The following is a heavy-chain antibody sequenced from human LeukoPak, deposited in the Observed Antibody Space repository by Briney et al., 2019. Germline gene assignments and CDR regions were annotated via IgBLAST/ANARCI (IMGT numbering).Heavy chain of an antibody. CDR2: IIPILGIA. J-gene: IGHJ4*02. V-gene: IGHV1-69*04. CDR1: GGTFSSYA. CDR3: ARDRIGGGIVVVTAAYFDY. Sequence: ASVKVSCKASGGTFSSYAISWVRQAPGQGLEWMGRIIPILGIANYAQKFQGRVTITADKSTSTAYMELGSLRSEDTAVYYCARDRIGGGIVVVTAAYFDYWGQGTLVTVSS. D-gene: IGHD2-21*02.